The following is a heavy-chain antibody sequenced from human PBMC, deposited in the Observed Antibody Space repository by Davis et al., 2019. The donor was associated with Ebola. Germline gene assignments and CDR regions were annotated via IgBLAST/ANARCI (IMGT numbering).Heavy chain of an antibody. CDR1: GFTFNTYT. J-gene: IGHJ4*02. Sequence: GESLKISCAASGFTFNTYTVHWVRQAPGKGLEWVSGIGVGGGNSFYGESVKGQFTISRDDSKNTLYLQMNSLREDDTAVYYCFQTRALKEHPEYWGLGTLVIVSS. D-gene: IGHD1/OR15-1a*01. CDR2: IGVGGGNS. V-gene: IGHV3-23*01. CDR3: FQTRALKEHPEY.